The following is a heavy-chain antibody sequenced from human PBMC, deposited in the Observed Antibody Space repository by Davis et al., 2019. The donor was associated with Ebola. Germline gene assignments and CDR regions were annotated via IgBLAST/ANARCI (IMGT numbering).Heavy chain of an antibody. J-gene: IGHJ4*02. CDR1: GARVSGSSGA. Sequence: PSETLSPTCAIPGARVSGSSGAWNWIRQSPSRGLEWLGRTYYSSKWYTDSTLSVKSRITISADTAKNQLSLHLDSVTPEDTAVYYCARGWLRSAFDQWGQGTLVTVSS. CDR2: TYYSSKWYT. D-gene: IGHD5-12*01. CDR3: ARGWLRSAFDQ. V-gene: IGHV6-1*01.